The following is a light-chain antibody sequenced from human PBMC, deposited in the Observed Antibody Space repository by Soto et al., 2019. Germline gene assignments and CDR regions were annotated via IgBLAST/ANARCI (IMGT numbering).Light chain of an antibody. CDR1: QSVSSN. Sequence: EIVMTQSPATLSVSPGERANLSCRASQSVSSNLAWYQQKPGQAPRLLIYGASTRATGIPARFSGSGSGTEFTLTISSLQSEDFAVYHCQQYSAWPPALTFGGGTKVEI. CDR2: GAS. V-gene: IGKV3-15*01. J-gene: IGKJ4*01. CDR3: QQYSAWPPALT.